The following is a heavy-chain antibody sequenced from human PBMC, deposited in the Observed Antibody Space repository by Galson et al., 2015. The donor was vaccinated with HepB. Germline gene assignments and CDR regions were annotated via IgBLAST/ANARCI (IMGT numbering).Heavy chain of an antibody. V-gene: IGHV3-9*01. CDR2: ISWNSGSI. CDR1: GFTFDDYA. D-gene: IGHD5-18*01. Sequence: SLRLSCAASGFTFDDYAMHWVRQAPGKGLEWVSGISWNSGSIGYADSVKGRFTISRDNAKNSLYLQMNSLRAEDTALYYCAKASMPAERGYSYGYPEKSNYYYGMDVWGQGTRSPSP. J-gene: IGHJ6*02. CDR3: AKASMPAERGYSYGYPEKSNYYYGMDV.